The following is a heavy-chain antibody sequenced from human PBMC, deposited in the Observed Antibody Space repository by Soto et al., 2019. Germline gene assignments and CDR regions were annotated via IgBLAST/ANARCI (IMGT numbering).Heavy chain of an antibody. CDR1: GYTFTSYD. D-gene: IGHD3-22*01. J-gene: IGHJ4*02. V-gene: IGHV1-8*01. CDR2: MNPNSGNT. Sequence: RASVKVSCKASGYTFTSYDINWVRQATGQGLEWMGWMNPNSGNTGYAQKFQGRVTMTRNTSISTAYMELSSLRSEDTAVYYCARVARASYYYDSSGYYGYWGQGILVTVAS. CDR3: ARVARASYYYDSSGYYGY.